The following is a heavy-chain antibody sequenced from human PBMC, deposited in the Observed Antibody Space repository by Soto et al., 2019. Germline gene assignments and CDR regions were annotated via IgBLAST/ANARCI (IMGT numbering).Heavy chain of an antibody. CDR1: GFSLSTSGVG. CDR2: IYWDDSK. V-gene: IGHV2-5*02. CDR3: AHKGSGSRAIDY. D-gene: IGHD3-10*01. J-gene: IGHJ4*02. Sequence: QLTLRESGPTLVKPTQTLTLTCTFSGFSLSTSGVGVGWIRQPPGKALEWLAVIYWDDSKTYSPSLKSRLTITTDTSRDQVVLTMTNMDPVDTATYYCAHKGSGSRAIDYWGQGALVTVSS.